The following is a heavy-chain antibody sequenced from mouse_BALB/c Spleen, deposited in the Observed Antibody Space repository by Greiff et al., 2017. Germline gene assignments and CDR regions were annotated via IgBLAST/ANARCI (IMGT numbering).Heavy chain of an antibody. CDR1: GFTFSSFG. CDR2: ISSGSSTI. Sequence: EVMLVESGGGLVQPGGSRKLSCAASGFTFSSFGMHWVRQAPEKGLEWVAYISSGSSTIYYADTVKGRFTISRDNPKNTLFLQMTSLRSEDTAMYYCARHGYYGFDYWGQGTTLTVSS. D-gene: IGHD2-3*01. V-gene: IGHV5-17*02. J-gene: IGHJ2*01. CDR3: ARHGYYGFDY.